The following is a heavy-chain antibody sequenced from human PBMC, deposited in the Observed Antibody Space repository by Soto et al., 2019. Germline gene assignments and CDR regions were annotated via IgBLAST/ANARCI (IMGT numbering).Heavy chain of an antibody. CDR3: ARDYYGSGSYPDCFDY. V-gene: IGHV3-48*02. Sequence: GSLRLSCAASGFTFSSYSMNWVRQAPGKGLEWISYISSSTSIIYYADSVKGRFTISRDNAKNSLYLQMSSLRDEDTAVYFCARDYYGSGSYPDCFDYWGQGTLVTVSS. J-gene: IGHJ4*02. D-gene: IGHD3-10*01. CDR2: ISSSTSII. CDR1: GFTFSSYS.